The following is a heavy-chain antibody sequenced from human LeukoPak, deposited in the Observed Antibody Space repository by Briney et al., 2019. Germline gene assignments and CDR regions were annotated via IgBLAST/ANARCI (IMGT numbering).Heavy chain of an antibody. CDR2: IYGSGSP. CDR3: ARDSGLLWFGDLDY. Sequence: SETLSLTCTVSGGSISSYYWSWIRQPPGKGLEWIGHIYGSGSPNYNPSLKSRVTISVDPSKNQFSLKLSSVTAADTAVYYCARDSGLLWFGDLDYWGQGTLVTVSS. J-gene: IGHJ4*02. V-gene: IGHV4-59*01. CDR1: GGSISSYY. D-gene: IGHD3-10*01.